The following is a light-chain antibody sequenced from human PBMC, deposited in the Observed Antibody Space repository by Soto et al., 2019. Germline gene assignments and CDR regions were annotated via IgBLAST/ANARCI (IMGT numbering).Light chain of an antibody. CDR3: QQANSFPPIT. CDR2: AAS. Sequence: DIQMTQSPSSVSASVGDRVTITCRASQDISSWLAWYQQKPGKAPKLLIYAASSLQSGVLSRFSGSESVTDFTLTISSLQTEDCATYYCQQANSFPPITFVQGTRLEIK. CDR1: QDISSW. J-gene: IGKJ5*01. V-gene: IGKV1-12*01.